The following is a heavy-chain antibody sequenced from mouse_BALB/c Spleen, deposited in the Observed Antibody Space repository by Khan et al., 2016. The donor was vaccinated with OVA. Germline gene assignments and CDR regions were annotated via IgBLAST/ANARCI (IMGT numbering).Heavy chain of an antibody. CDR1: SYNIKDIY. CDR3: RISTINA. Sequence: VQLQQSGAELVKPAASLKLSCTASSYNIKDIYIHWVKQRPEKGLERIRRTDPANGNTKYDPKFQGKATITADTSSNTAYLQLSSLTSEDTAVYYCRISTINAWGQGTTLTVSS. CDR2: TDPANGNT. V-gene: IGHV14-3*02. J-gene: IGHJ2*01.